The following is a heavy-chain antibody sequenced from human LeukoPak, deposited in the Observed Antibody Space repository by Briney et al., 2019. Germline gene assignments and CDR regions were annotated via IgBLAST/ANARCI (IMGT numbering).Heavy chain of an antibody. J-gene: IGHJ6*03. V-gene: IGHV3-74*01. CDR3: AKAIFGVVRYYMDV. Sequence: GGSLRLSCAASGFTFSSYAMSWVRQAPGKGLVWVARINSDGSTSSYADSVKGRFTISRDNSKNTLYLQMNSLRAEDTAVYYCAKAIFGVVRYYMDVWGKGTTVTVSS. D-gene: IGHD3-3*01. CDR1: GFTFSSYA. CDR2: INSDGSTS.